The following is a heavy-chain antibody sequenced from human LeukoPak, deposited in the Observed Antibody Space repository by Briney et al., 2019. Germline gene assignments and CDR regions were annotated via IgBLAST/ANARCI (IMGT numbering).Heavy chain of an antibody. D-gene: IGHD3-3*01. CDR2: IAYDGSNE. CDR1: GFTFTNYG. Sequence: GGSLRLSCVVSGFTFTNYGMHWVRQAPGKGLDWVASIAYDGSNENYAESVKGRSTISRDNAKNTLYLQLNSLRPEDTAVYYCARHSGSVTIFGVVDYFDYWGQGSLVTVSS. CDR3: ARHSGSVTIFGVVDYFDY. J-gene: IGHJ4*02. V-gene: IGHV3-30*04.